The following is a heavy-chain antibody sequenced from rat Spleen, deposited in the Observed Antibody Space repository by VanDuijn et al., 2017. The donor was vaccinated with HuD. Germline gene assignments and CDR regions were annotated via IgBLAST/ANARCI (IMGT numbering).Heavy chain of an antibody. J-gene: IGHJ3*01. CDR1: GFSLTSHH. Sequence: QVQLKASGPGLVQPSQTLSLTCTVSGFSLTSHHVSWVRQPPGKGLEWMGLIWTTGSTVYNSLLTSRLTISRDPSKSQIFLKMNSLQTEDTATYYCARAGRNWELAYWGQGTLVTVSS. CDR2: IWTTGST. V-gene: IGHV2-43*01. D-gene: IGHD5-1*01. CDR3: ARAGRNWELAY.